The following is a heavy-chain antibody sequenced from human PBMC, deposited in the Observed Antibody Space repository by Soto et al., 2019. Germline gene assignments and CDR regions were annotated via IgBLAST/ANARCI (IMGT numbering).Heavy chain of an antibody. D-gene: IGHD3-3*01. CDR1: GFSLSTSGVG. Sequence: SGPTLVNPTQTLTLTCTFSGFSLSTSGVGVGWIRQPPGKALEWLALIYWDDDKRYSPSLKNRLTITKDTSKNQVVLTMTNMDPVDTATYYCAHRQGITIFGVVTEYFQHWGQGTLVTVSS. CDR3: AHRQGITIFGVVTEYFQH. J-gene: IGHJ1*01. V-gene: IGHV2-5*02. CDR2: IYWDDDK.